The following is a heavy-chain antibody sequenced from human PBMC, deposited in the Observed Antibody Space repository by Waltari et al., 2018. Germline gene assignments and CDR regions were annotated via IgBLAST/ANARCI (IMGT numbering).Heavy chain of an antibody. J-gene: IGHJ4*02. Sequence: QVQLVQSGAEVKKPGSSVKVSCKASGGTFSSYAISWVRQAPGQGLEWMGGIIPIFGTANDAQKFQGRVTITADESTSTAYMELSSLRSEDTAVYYCARYVYQPLLFYYFDYWGQGTLVTVSS. D-gene: IGHD2-21*02. V-gene: IGHV1-69*13. CDR1: GGTFSSYA. CDR3: ARYVYQPLLFYYFDY. CDR2: IIPIFGTA.